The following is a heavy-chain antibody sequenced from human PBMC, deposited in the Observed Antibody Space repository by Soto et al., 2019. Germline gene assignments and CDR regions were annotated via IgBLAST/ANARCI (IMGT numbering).Heavy chain of an antibody. J-gene: IGHJ3*02. V-gene: IGHV4-59*02. CDR3: ARWGHPAVKAFDI. Sequence: SETLSLTCTVSGASVNDYYWNWVRQPLGKGLEWIGFIHYTGSRIFNPSLQSRVTMSVDVSQNQFSLRLTSVTAADTAIYYCARWGHPAVKAFDIWGQGXTVTV. D-gene: IGHD3-16*01. CDR2: IHYTGSR. CDR1: GASVNDYY.